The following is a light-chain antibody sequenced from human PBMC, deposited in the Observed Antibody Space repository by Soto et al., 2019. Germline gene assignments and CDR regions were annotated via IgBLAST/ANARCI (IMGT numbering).Light chain of an antibody. Sequence: EIVLTQSPGTLSLSPGERATLSCRASQRLSASDIAWYQQKPGQAPGLLIFGASNRATGIPDRFSGSGSGTDFTLTINRLEPEDFAVYYCHPYGSSRTFGQGTKVDIK. J-gene: IGKJ1*01. CDR2: GAS. V-gene: IGKV3-20*01. CDR3: HPYGSSRT. CDR1: QRLSASD.